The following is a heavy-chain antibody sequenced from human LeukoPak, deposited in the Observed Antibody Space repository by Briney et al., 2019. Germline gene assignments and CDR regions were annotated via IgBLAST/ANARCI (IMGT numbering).Heavy chain of an antibody. D-gene: IGHD6-13*01. J-gene: IGHJ4*02. Sequence: QAGGPLRLSCAASGFTVSSNYMSWVRQAPGKGLEWVSVIYSGGSTYYADSVKGRFTISRDNSKNTLYLQMNSLRAEDTAVYYCARGPRDSSWYVDYWGQGTLVTVSS. CDR1: GFTVSSNY. V-gene: IGHV3-53*01. CDR3: ARGPRDSSWYVDY. CDR2: IYSGGST.